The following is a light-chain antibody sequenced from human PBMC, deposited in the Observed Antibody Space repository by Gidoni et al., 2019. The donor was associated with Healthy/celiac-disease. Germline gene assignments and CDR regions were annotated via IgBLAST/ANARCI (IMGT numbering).Light chain of an antibody. J-gene: IGKJ2*01. Sequence: DVVMTQSPLSLTVTLGQPASISCRSSQSLVHSDGNTYLNWFQQRPGQSPRRLIYKVSNRDSGVPDRFSGSGSGTDFTLKISRVEAEDVGVYYCMQGTHWRTFGQGTKLEIK. V-gene: IGKV2-30*02. CDR2: KVS. CDR3: MQGTHWRT. CDR1: QSLVHSDGNTY.